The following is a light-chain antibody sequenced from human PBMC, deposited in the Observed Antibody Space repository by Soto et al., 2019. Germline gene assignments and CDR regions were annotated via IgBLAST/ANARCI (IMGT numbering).Light chain of an antibody. Sequence: EIVMTQSPATLSVSPGDRATLSCRASQSVDSNLAWYQQKSGQAPRLLIFGASTRATGIPARFSGSGSGTDFTLAISTLQFEDFAVYFCQQYDNWPLTFGGGTKVEIK. CDR2: GAS. CDR1: QSVDSN. J-gene: IGKJ4*01. V-gene: IGKV3D-15*01. CDR3: QQYDNWPLT.